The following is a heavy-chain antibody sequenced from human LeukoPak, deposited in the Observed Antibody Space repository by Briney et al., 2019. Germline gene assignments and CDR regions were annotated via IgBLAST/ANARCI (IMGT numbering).Heavy chain of an antibody. CDR1: GYTFTGYY. V-gene: IGHV1-18*04. CDR2: ISAYNSNT. J-gene: IGHJ4*02. D-gene: IGHD1-26*01. CDR3: ARGLGGSGSYSLTFDY. Sequence: ASVKVSCTASGYTFTGYYIHWVRQAPGQGLEWMGWISAYNSNTNYAQKLQGRVTMTTETSTSTAYMELRSLRSDDTAVYYCARGLGGSGSYSLTFDYWGQGTLVTVSS.